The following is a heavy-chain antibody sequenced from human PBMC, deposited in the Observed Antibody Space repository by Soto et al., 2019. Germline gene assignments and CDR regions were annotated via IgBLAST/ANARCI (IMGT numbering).Heavy chain of an antibody. J-gene: IGHJ5*02. D-gene: IGHD3-10*01. Sequence: SETLSLTCTVSGGSISSSSYYWGWIRQHPGKGLEWIGSIYYSGSTYYNPSLKSRVTISVDTSKNQFSLKLSSVTAADTAVYYWAVYYYGSGSSFDPWGQGTLVTVSS. CDR3: AVYYYGSGSSFDP. CDR1: GGSISSSSYY. CDR2: IYYSGST. V-gene: IGHV4-39*01.